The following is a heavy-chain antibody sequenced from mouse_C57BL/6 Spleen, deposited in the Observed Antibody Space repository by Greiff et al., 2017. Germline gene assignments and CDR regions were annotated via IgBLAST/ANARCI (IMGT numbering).Heavy chain of an antibody. Sequence: EVQLQQSGPELVKPGASVKISCKASGYTFTDYYMNWVKQSHGKSLEWIGDINPNNGGTSYNQKFKGKATLTVDTSSSTAYMELRSLTSADSAVYYCATKIYYGSSDGAMDYWGQGTSVTVSS. CDR3: ATKIYYGSSDGAMDY. J-gene: IGHJ4*01. CDR1: GYTFTDYY. CDR2: INPNNGGT. V-gene: IGHV1-26*01. D-gene: IGHD1-1*01.